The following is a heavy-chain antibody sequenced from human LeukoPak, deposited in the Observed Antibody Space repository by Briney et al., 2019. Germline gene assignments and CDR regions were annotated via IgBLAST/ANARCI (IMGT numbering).Heavy chain of an antibody. CDR3: ARGLALPGYYYYMDV. D-gene: IGHD3-16*01. CDR1: GGSISSYY. V-gene: IGHV4-4*07. CDR2: IYTSGSA. Sequence: SETLSLTCTVSGGSISSYYWSWIRQPAGKGLEWIGRIYTSGSANYNPSLKSRDTMSVDTSKNQFSLKLSSVTAADTAVYYCARGLALPGYYYYMDVWGKGTTVTVSS. J-gene: IGHJ6*03.